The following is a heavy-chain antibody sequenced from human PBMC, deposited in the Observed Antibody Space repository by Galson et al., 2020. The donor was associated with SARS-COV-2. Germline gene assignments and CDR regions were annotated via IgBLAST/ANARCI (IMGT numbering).Heavy chain of an antibody. CDR1: GGSISSYY. V-gene: IGHV4-59*01. J-gene: IGHJ6*03. Sequence: SETLSLTCTVSGGSISSYYWSWIRQPPGKGPQWIGYVYYTGSTNYNPSLKSRVTISADTSKNQFSLKLSSVTAADTAVYYCARTNNLPHYYYYFYMDVWGKGTTVTVSS. D-gene: IGHD1-20*01. CDR2: VYYTGST. CDR3: ARTNNLPHYYYYFYMDV.